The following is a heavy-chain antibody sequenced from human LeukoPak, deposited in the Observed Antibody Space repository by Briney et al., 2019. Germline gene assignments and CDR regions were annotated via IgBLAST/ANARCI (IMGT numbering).Heavy chain of an antibody. D-gene: IGHD4-17*01. CDR2: ISAYNGNT. V-gene: IGHV1-18*01. Sequence: GASVKVSCKASGYTFTSYGISWVRQAPGQGLEWMGWISAYNGNTNYGQKFQGRVTMTTDTSTTTAYMELRSLTSDDTAVYYCARHYGVYYYYFYKDVWGEGTTVTVSS. J-gene: IGHJ6*03. CDR1: GYTFTSYG. CDR3: ARHYGVYYYYFYKDV.